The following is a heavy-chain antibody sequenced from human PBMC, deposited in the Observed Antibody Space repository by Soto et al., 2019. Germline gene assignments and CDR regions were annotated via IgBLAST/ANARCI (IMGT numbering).Heavy chain of an antibody. CDR3: AKDPAGIRFLGWLFDY. CDR1: GFTFSSYG. J-gene: IGHJ4*02. CDR2: ISYDGSNK. Sequence: GGSLRLSCAASGFTFSSYGMHWVRQAPGKGLEWVAVISYDGSNKYYADSVKGRFTISRDNSKNTLYLQMNSLRAEDTAVHYCAKDPAGIRFLGWLFDYWGQGTLVTVSS. D-gene: IGHD3-3*01. V-gene: IGHV3-30*18.